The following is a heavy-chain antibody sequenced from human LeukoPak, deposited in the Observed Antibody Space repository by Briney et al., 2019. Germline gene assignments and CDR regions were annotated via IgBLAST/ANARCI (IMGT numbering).Heavy chain of an antibody. Sequence: SETLSLTCTVSGGSIASYYWSWIRQSPEKGLEWIGYIYFSGSTNYNPSLQSRVTISLDASESQFSLKLISVTAADTAMYFCARTKDGRESDYGVVDYWGQGILVSVSS. V-gene: IGHV4-59*01. CDR3: ARTKDGRESDYGVVDY. CDR2: IYFSGST. CDR1: GGSIASYY. D-gene: IGHD5-24*01. J-gene: IGHJ4*02.